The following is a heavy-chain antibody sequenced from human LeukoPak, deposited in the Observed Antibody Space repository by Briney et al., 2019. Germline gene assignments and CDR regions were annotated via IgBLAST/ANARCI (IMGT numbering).Heavy chain of an antibody. D-gene: IGHD3-16*01. V-gene: IGHV3-21*01. CDR1: GFTFSSYS. CDR2: ISSSSSYI. CDR3: ARESAGGDYLDY. Sequence: PGGSLRLSCAASGFTFSSYSMNWVRQAPGKGLEWVSSISSSSSYIYYADSVKGRFTISRDNAKNSLYLQMNSLRAEDTAVYYCARESAGGDYLDYWGQGTLVTVSS. J-gene: IGHJ4*02.